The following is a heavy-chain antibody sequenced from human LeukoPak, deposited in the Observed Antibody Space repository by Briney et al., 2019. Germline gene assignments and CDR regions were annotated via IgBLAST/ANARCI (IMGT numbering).Heavy chain of an antibody. CDR3: ARQQRVLLWFGELGGWFDP. CDR1: GGSFSGYY. CDR2: INHSGST. J-gene: IGHJ5*02. Sequence: PSETLSLTCAVYGGSFSGYYWSWIRQPPGKGLEWIGEINHSGSTNYNPSLKSRVTISVDTSKNQFSLKLSSVTAADTAVYYCARQQRVLLWFGELGGWFDPWGQGTLVTVSS. D-gene: IGHD3-10*01. V-gene: IGHV4-34*01.